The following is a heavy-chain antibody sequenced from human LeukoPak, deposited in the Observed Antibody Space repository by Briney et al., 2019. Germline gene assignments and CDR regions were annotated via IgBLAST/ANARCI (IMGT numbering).Heavy chain of an antibody. CDR2: INPRGGST. J-gene: IGHJ4*02. CDR3: ARTRGYYFDY. Sequence: ASVRVSCKASGYSFTNYYMHWVRQAPGQGLEWMGMINPRGGSTTYAQKFQGRVTMTRDMSTSTVYMGLSSLTSEDTAVYYCARTRGYYFDYWGQGTLVTVSS. CDR1: GYSFTNYY. V-gene: IGHV1-46*01.